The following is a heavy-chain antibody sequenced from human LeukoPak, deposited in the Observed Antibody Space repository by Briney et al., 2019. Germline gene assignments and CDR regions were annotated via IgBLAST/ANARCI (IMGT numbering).Heavy chain of an antibody. J-gene: IGHJ4*02. CDR3: ARANVYFDY. V-gene: IGHV4-61*05. CDR1: GGSISSSSYY. CDR2: IYYSGST. Sequence: SETLSLTCTVSGGSISSSSYYWGWIRQPPGKGLEWIGYIYYSGSTNYNPSLKSRVTISVDTSKNQFSLKLSSVTAADTAVYYCARANVYFDYWGQGTLVTVSS.